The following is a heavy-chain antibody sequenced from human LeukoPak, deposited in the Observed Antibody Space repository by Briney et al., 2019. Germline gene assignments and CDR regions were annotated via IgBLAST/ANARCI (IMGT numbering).Heavy chain of an antibody. Sequence: GGSLRLSCAASGFTFSNAWMSWVRQAPGKGLEWVGRIKSKTGGGTTDYAAPVKGRFTISRDDSKNTLYLQMNSLKTEDTAVYYCTTAVWVVVAAINFDYWGQGTLVTVSS. D-gene: IGHD2-15*01. CDR3: TTAVWVVVAAINFDY. CDR2: IKSKTGGGTT. J-gene: IGHJ4*02. CDR1: GFTFSNAW. V-gene: IGHV3-15*01.